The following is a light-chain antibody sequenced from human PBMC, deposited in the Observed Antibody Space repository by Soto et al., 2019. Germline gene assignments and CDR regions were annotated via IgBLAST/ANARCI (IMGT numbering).Light chain of an antibody. CDR1: QGISSF. Sequence: IQLTQSPSSLSASVGDRFTMTCRASQGISSFLAWYQQKPGKAPKLLIYAASTLQIGVPSRFSGSGSGTDFTLTISSLQPEDFATYYCQQLESYPSTFGGGTKVDIK. CDR3: QQLESYPST. CDR2: AAS. J-gene: IGKJ4*01. V-gene: IGKV1-9*01.